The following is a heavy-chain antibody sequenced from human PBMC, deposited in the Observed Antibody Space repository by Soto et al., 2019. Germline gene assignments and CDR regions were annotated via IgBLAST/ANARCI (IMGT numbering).Heavy chain of an antibody. CDR2: IYWDADK. V-gene: IGHV2-5*02. Sequence: QITLKESGPRLVKPTQTLTLTCTFSGFSLSSTRVAVGWLRQPPGKALAWLALIYWDADKRYSPFLKSRLAITKDTSKNLVVLRMTNLDPVDTATYYCAHSVVAGLRYYYDYWGQRTLVTVSS. CDR1: GFSLSSTRVA. D-gene: IGHD6-19*01. CDR3: AHSVVAGLRYYYDY. J-gene: IGHJ4*02.